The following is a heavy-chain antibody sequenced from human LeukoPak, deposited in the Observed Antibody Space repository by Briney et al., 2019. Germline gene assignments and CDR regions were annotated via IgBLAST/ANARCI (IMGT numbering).Heavy chain of an antibody. CDR3: ARGVRADIVVVPAAPYFDY. D-gene: IGHD2-2*01. CDR1: GGSISSTNW. J-gene: IGHJ4*02. Sequence: PSGTLSLTCAVSGGSISSTNWWSWVRQPPGKGLEWIGEISHSGSTNYNPSLKSRVTISVDRSKNQFSLKLSSVTAADTAVYYCARGVRADIVVVPAAPYFDYWGQGTLVTVSS. V-gene: IGHV4-4*02. CDR2: ISHSGST.